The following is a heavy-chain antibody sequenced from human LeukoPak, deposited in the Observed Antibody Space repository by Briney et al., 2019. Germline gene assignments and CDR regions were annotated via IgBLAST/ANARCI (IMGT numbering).Heavy chain of an antibody. V-gene: IGHV3-30*03. D-gene: IGHD6-19*01. J-gene: IGHJ4*02. Sequence: GGSLRLSCAASGFTFSSYGMHWVRQAPGKGLEWVAVISYDGSNKSSAESVKGRFTISRDNSKNTLYLQMNSLRAEDTAVYYCATLVHQSVAGTDYFDYWGQGTLVTVSS. CDR2: ISYDGSNK. CDR3: ATLVHQSVAGTDYFDY. CDR1: GFTFSSYG.